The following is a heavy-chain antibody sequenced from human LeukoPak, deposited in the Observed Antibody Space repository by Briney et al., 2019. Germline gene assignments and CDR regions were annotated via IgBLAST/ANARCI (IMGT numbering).Heavy chain of an antibody. CDR2: IRYDGSDK. J-gene: IGHJ4*02. CDR3: AKESGEPYYFDY. CDR1: GFTFSSYG. V-gene: IGHV3-30*02. D-gene: IGHD1-26*01. Sequence: PGGSLRLSCAASGFTFSSYGMHWVRQAPGKGLEWVAFIRYDGSDKYYADSVKGRFTISRDNSKNTLYLQMNSLRAEDTAVYYCAKESGEPYYFDYWGQGTLVTVSS.